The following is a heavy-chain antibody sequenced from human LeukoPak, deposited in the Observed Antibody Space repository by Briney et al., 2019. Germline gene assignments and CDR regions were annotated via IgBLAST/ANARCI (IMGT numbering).Heavy chain of an antibody. J-gene: IGHJ4*02. CDR2: IHHSGST. V-gene: IGHV4-34*01. CDR1: GGSFSGYY. CDR3: ASLPTL. Sequence: SETLSLTCAVYGGSFSGYYWSWIRQPPGKGLEWIGEIHHSGSTNYNPSLKSRVAISVDTSKNQFSLKLSSVTAADTAVYYCASLPTLWGQGTLVTVSS.